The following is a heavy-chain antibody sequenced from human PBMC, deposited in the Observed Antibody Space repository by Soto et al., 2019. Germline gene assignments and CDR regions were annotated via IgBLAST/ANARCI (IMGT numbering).Heavy chain of an antibody. J-gene: IGHJ4*02. D-gene: IGHD5-12*01. CDR3: ASKRGYSGYDLDFDY. CDR2: INPSGGST. Sequence: QVQLVQSGAEVKKPGASVKVSCKASGYTFTSYSMHWVRQAPGQGLEWMGIINPSGGSTSYAQKFPGRVTITRDTSTSTVYMELSSLRSEDTAVYYCASKRGYSGYDLDFDYWGQGTLVTVSS. CDR1: GYTFTSYS. V-gene: IGHV1-46*01.